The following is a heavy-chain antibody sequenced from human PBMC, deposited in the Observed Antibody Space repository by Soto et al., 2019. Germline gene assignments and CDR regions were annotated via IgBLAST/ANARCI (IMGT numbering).Heavy chain of an antibody. CDR3: ATTHDFWSGYPNWFDP. Sequence: GGSLRLSCAASGFTFSSYAMSWVRQAPGKGLEWVSAISGSGGSTYYADSVKGRSTISRDNSKNTLYLQMNSLRAEDTAVYYCATTHDFWSGYPNWFDPWGQGTLVTVSS. CDR1: GFTFSSYA. CDR2: ISGSGGST. J-gene: IGHJ5*02. D-gene: IGHD3-3*01. V-gene: IGHV3-23*01.